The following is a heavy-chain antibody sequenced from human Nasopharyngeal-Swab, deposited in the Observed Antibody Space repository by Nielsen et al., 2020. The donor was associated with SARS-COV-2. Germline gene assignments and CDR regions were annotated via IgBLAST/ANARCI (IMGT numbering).Heavy chain of an antibody. V-gene: IGHV4-39*01. CDR2: INYSGNT. J-gene: IGHJ5*02. D-gene: IGHD3-10*01. Sequence: SETLSLTCTVSGDSIRSITYYWVWIRQPPGTGLEWIGSINYSGNTYYNPSLKSQVTMSVDTSKNQFSLKLNSVTATDTAVYYCARHGGFGEANWFDPWGQGTLVTVSS. CDR1: GDSIRSITYY. CDR3: ARHGGFGEANWFDP.